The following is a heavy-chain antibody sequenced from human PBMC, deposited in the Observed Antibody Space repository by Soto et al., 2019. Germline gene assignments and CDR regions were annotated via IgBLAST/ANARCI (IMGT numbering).Heavy chain of an antibody. Sequence: PGESLKISCKGSGYSFSNYWIAWVRQMPGKGLEWMGIIYPADSDTRYSPSFQGQATISADKYISTAYLQWSSLKASDTAMYYCARRGIGGNDAFDIWGQGTMVTVSS. CDR3: ARRGIGGNDAFDI. V-gene: IGHV5-51*01. J-gene: IGHJ3*02. CDR2: IYPADSDT. D-gene: IGHD1-1*01. CDR1: GYSFSNYW.